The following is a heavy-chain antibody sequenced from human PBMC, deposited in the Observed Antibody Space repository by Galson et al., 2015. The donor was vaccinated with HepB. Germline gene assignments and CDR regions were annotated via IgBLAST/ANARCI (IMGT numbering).Heavy chain of an antibody. J-gene: IGHJ4*02. D-gene: IGHD2-2*03. CDR2: LHNDGVTT. V-gene: IGHV3-23*05. CDR3: AKFRGMDIGVYHFDH. CDR1: GFTFSTFA. Sequence: SLRLSCAASGFTFSTFAMGRVRQAPGKGLEWVSTLHNDGVTTHIADSVRGRFTISRDNSKNTLFLQMNSLGVEDTALYYCAKFRGMDIGVYHFDHWVQGTLVTVSS.